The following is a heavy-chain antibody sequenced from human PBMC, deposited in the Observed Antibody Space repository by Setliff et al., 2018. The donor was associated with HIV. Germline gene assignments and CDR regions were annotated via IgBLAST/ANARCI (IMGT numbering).Heavy chain of an antibody. CDR2: IYTNGAT. CDR3: AREITGTTVFDY. Sequence: SQTLSLPGSVSGDSFTGYYWNWIRQSAGKGLEWIGRIYTNGATSYNPSLRSRVTISLDTSKSQSSLKLRSVTAPDTAVYYCAREITGTTVFDYWGQGTLVTV. CDR1: GDSFTGYY. V-gene: IGHV4-4*07. J-gene: IGHJ4*02. D-gene: IGHD1-20*01.